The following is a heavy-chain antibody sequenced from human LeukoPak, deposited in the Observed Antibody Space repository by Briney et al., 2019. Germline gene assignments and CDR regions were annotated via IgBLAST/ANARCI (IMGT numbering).Heavy chain of an antibody. CDR1: GGTFSSDA. V-gene: IGHV1-69*13. Sequence: SVKVSCKASGGTFSSDAISWVRQAPGQWLELMGRNIPIFGTANYAQTFRGRVTITADESTSTAYMELSSLRSEDTAVYYCARASTWIQLWLNYYYYGMDVWGQGTTVTVSS. J-gene: IGHJ6*02. D-gene: IGHD5-18*01. CDR3: ARASTWIQLWLNYYYYGMDV. CDR2: NIPIFGTA.